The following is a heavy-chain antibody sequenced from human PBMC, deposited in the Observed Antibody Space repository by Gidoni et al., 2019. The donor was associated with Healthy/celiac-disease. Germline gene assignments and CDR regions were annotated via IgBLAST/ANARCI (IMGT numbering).Heavy chain of an antibody. Sequence: EVQLVESGGGLVQPGGSLRLSCAASGFPFSSYSMNWFRQAPGKGLEWVSYISSSSSTIYYADSVKGRFTISRDNAKNSLYLQMNSLRAEDTAVYYCARSAYCGGDCPLDYWGQGTLVTVSS. D-gene: IGHD2-21*02. CDR3: ARSAYCGGDCPLDY. CDR1: GFPFSSYS. J-gene: IGHJ4*02. CDR2: ISSSSSTI. V-gene: IGHV3-48*01.